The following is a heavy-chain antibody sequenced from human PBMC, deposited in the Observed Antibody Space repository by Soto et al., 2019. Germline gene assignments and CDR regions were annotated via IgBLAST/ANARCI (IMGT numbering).Heavy chain of an antibody. J-gene: IGHJ3*02. V-gene: IGHV4-59*01. CDR1: GGSISSYY. CDR2: IYYSGST. CDR3: ARARIAVDLSAFDI. Sequence: SETLSLTCTVSGGSISSYYWSWIRQPPGKGLEWIGYIYYSGSTNYNPSLKSRVTISVDTSKNQFSLKLSSVTAADTAVYYCARARIAVDLSAFDIWGQGTMVTVSS. D-gene: IGHD6-19*01.